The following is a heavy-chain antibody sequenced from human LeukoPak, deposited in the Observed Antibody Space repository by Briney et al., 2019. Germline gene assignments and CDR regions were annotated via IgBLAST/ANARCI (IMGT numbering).Heavy chain of an antibody. CDR3: AKGIPDRGTYYFDY. CDR2: ISYDGSNK. J-gene: IGHJ4*02. CDR1: GFTFSSYA. Sequence: GGSLRLSCAASGFTFSSYAMHWVRQAPGKGLEWVAVISYDGSNKYYADSVKGRFTISRDNSKNTLYLQMNSLRAEDTAVYYCAKGIPDRGTYYFDYWGQGTLVTVSS. D-gene: IGHD3-16*01. V-gene: IGHV3-30-3*01.